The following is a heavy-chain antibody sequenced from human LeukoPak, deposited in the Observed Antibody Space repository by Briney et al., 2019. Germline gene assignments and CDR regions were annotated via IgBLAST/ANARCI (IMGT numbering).Heavy chain of an antibody. CDR1: GYTFTNYD. V-gene: IGHV1-8*01. J-gene: IGHJ4*02. Sequence: ASVKVSCKTSGYTFTNYDINWVRQATGQGFEWMGWMSPNSNTGYAQKFQGGVAMTMDTSIRTAYMELSSLRSEDTAVYYCARTPPNWGADYWGQGTLVTVSS. D-gene: IGHD7-27*01. CDR2: MSPNSNT. CDR3: ARTPPNWGADY.